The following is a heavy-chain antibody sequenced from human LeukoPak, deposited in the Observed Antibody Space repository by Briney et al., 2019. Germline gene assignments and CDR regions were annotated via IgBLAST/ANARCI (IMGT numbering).Heavy chain of an antibody. J-gene: IGHJ4*02. D-gene: IGHD2-21*01. V-gene: IGHV3-7*01. CDR3: ARVTYCGGDCYPPPYYFDY. CDR2: IKQDGSEK. CDR1: GFTFSSHW. Sequence: GGSLRLSCAASGFTFSSHWMSWVRQAPGKGLEWVANIKQDGSEKYYVDSVKGRFTISRDNAKNSLYLQMNSLRAEDTAVYCCARVTYCGGDCYPPPYYFDYWGQGTLVTVSS.